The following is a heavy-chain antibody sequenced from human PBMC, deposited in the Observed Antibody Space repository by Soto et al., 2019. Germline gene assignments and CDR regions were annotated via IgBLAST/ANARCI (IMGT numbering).Heavy chain of an antibody. CDR1: GFTFSSYG. CDR3: AKDTVVRNYYYYGMDV. V-gene: IGHV3-30*18. J-gene: IGHJ6*02. CDR2: ISYDGSNK. Sequence: QVQLVESGGGVVQPRRSLRLSCVASGFTFSSYGMHWVRQAPGKGLEWVAVISYDGSNKYYADSVKGRFTISRDNSKNTVYLQMNSLRAEDTAVYYCAKDTVVRNYYYYGMDVWGQGTTVTVSS. D-gene: IGHD4-17*01.